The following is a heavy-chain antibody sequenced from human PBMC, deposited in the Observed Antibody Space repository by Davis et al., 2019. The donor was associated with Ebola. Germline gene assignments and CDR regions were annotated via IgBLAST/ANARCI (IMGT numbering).Heavy chain of an antibody. V-gene: IGHV3-15*01. Sequence: GESLKISCAASGFTFSNAWMSWVRQAPGKGLEWVGRIKSKTDGGTTDYAAPVKGRFTISRDDSKNTLYLQMNSLKTEDTAVYYCTARNWGKDYWGQGTLVTVSS. CDR3: TARNWGKDY. D-gene: IGHD7-27*01. J-gene: IGHJ4*02. CDR2: IKSKTDGGTT. CDR1: GFTFSNAW.